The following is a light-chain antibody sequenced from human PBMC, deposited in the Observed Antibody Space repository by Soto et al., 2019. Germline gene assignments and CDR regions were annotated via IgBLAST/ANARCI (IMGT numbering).Light chain of an antibody. CDR3: QQSFSSPLIT. CDR1: QSINTY. Sequence: DIQMTQSPSFLSASVGDRVTISCRASQSINTYLNWYQHKPGKAPKLLIYGTSDLQSGVPSRFSGGGSGTDFTLTIISLQPEDVATYYCQQSFSSPLITFGQGTRLEFK. V-gene: IGKV1-39*01. CDR2: GTS. J-gene: IGKJ5*01.